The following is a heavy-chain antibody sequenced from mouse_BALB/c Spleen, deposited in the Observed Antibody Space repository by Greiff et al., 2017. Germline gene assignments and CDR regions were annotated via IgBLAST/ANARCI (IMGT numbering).Heavy chain of an antibody. D-gene: IGHD2-10*02. CDR3: AREKYGNYGGYFDV. CDR1: GYSITSGYY. J-gene: IGHJ1*01. V-gene: IGHV3-6*02. Sequence: DVKLQESGPGLVKPSQSLSLTCSVTGYSITSGYYWTWIRQFPGNTLEWMGYISYDGSNNYNPSLKNRISITRDTSKNQLFLKLNSVTTEDTATYYCAREKYGNYGGYFDVWGAGTTVTVSS. CDR2: ISYDGSN.